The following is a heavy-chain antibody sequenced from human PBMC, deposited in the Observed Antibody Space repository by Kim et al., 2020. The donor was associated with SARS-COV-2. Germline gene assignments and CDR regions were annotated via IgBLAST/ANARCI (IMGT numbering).Heavy chain of an antibody. CDR3: AKDLSLLDI. V-gene: IGHV3-23*01. CDR1: GFTFSTYA. Sequence: GGSLRLSCTASGFTFSTYAMSWVRQAPGNGLEWVSGISGSGATTYYADSVKGRFTISRDNSMNTLSLEMNSLRAEDTALYYCAKDLSLLDIWGQGTMVTVSS. CDR2: ISGSGATT. J-gene: IGHJ3*02.